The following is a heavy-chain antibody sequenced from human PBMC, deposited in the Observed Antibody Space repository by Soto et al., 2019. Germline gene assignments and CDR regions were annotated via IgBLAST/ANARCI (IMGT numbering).Heavy chain of an antibody. CDR2: ILFDARNE. CDR3: AKDKPPKNDILTGYYSGFDY. CDR1: GFIFSNYA. J-gene: IGHJ4*02. Sequence: QVQLEESGGGVVQPGRSLRLSCAASGFIFSNYAMHWVRQAPGKGLEWVALILFDARNEYYADSVKGRFIISRDTSKNTLYLQMNSLRPEDTAVYYCAKDKPPKNDILTGYYSGFDYWGPGTLVTVSS. D-gene: IGHD3-9*01. V-gene: IGHV3-30*18.